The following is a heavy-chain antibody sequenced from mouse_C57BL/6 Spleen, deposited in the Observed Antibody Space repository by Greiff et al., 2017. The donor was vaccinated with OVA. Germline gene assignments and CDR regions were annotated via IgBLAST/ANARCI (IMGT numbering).Heavy chain of an antibody. CDR2: IDPNGGGT. J-gene: IGHJ4*01. CDR1: GYTFTSYW. Sequence: QVQLQQPGAELVKPGASVKLSCKASGYTFTSYWMHWVQQRPGRGLEWIGRIDPNGGGTKYNEKFKGKATMTVDKPSSTAYMQLSSLTSEDSAVYYCAREGYITTVEGAMDYWGQGTSVTVSS. D-gene: IGHD1-1*01. V-gene: IGHV1-72*01. CDR3: AREGYITTVEGAMDY.